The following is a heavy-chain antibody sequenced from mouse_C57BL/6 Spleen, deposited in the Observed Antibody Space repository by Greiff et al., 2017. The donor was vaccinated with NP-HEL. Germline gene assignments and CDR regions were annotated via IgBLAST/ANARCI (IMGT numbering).Heavy chain of an antibody. CDR1: GYTFTSYG. D-gene: IGHD2-1*01. J-gene: IGHJ2*01. V-gene: IGHV1-81*01. CDR3: ARRDGNYVYFDY. CDR2: IYPRSGNT. Sequence: QVQLQQSGAELARPGASVKLSCKASGYTFTSYGISWVKQRTGQGLEWIGEIYPRSGNTYYNEKFKGKATLTADKSSSTAYMKLRSLTSEDSAVYFCARRDGNYVYFDYWGQGTTLTVSS.